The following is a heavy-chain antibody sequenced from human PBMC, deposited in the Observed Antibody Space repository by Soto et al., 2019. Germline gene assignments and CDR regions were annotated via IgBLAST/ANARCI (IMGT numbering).Heavy chain of an antibody. D-gene: IGHD6-6*01. J-gene: IGHJ6*03. CDR3: ARGAPGYSSSYYYYYYYMDV. Sequence: ASVKVSCKASGYTFTSYDINWVRQATGQGLEWMGWMNPNSGNTGYAQKFQGRVTMTRNTSISTAYMELSSLRSEDTAVYYCARGAPGYSSSYYYYYYYMDVWGKGTTVTVSS. V-gene: IGHV1-8*02. CDR1: GYTFTSYD. CDR2: MNPNSGNT.